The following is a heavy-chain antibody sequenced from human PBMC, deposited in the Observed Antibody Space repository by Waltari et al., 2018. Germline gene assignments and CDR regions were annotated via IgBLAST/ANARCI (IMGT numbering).Heavy chain of an antibody. CDR3: AKDVDYYDSSGPLGY. Sequence: QVQLVESGGGVVQPGRSLRLSCAASGFTFSSYGMHWVRQAPGKGLAWVAVIWYDGSNKYYADSVKGRFTISRDNSKNTLYLQMNSLRAEDTAMYYCAKDVDYYDSSGPLGYWGQGTLVTVSS. J-gene: IGHJ4*02. V-gene: IGHV3-30*18. CDR2: IWYDGSNK. D-gene: IGHD3-22*01. CDR1: GFTFSSYG.